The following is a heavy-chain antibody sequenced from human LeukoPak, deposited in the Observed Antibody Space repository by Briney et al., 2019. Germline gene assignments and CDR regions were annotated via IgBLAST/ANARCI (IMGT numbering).Heavy chain of an antibody. J-gene: IGHJ4*02. CDR1: GFTFSSYW. D-gene: IGHD5-18*01. CDR2: IKQDGSEK. V-gene: IGHV3-7*01. CDR3: ASLDTAMVKESDY. Sequence: GGSLRLSCAASGFTFSSYWMSWVRQAPGKGLEWVANIKQDGSEKYYADSVKGRFTISRDNAKNSLYLQMNSLRAEDTAVYYCASLDTAMVKESDYWGQGTLVTVSS.